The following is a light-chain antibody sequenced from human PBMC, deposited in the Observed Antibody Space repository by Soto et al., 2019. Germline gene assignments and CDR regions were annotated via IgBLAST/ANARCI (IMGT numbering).Light chain of an antibody. CDR1: SSDVGGYNY. CDR3: SSYTSSGTLWDVV. CDR2: DVS. Sequence: QSALTQPASVSGSPGQSITISCTGTSSDVGGYNYVSWYQQHPGKAPKLMIYDVSNRPSGVSNRFSGSKSGNTASLTISGLQAEGEADYYCSSYTSSGTLWDVVFGGGTQVTVL. J-gene: IGLJ2*01. V-gene: IGLV2-14*01.